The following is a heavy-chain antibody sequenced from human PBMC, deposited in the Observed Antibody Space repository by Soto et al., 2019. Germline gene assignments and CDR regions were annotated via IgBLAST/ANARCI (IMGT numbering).Heavy chain of an antibody. D-gene: IGHD6-19*01. V-gene: IGHV1-3*01. Sequence: QVQLVQSGAEVKKPGASVKVSCKASGYTFTSYAMHWVRQAPGQRLKWMGWINAGNGNTKYSQKFQGRVTITRDTSASTAYMELSSLRSEDTAVYYCARDTGQWLDPGWFDPWGQGTLVTVSS. CDR2: INAGNGNT. CDR3: ARDTGQWLDPGWFDP. CDR1: GYTFTSYA. J-gene: IGHJ5*02.